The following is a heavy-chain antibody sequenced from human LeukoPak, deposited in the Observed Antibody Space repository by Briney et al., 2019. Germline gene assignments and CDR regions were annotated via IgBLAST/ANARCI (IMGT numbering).Heavy chain of an antibody. V-gene: IGHV3-30*18. J-gene: IGHJ4*02. CDR1: GFTFRSYG. Sequence: GGALRLSCAASGFTFRSYGMHWVRQAPGKGLEWVAVISYDGSKEHYGDSVKGRFSISRDNSKNTLYLQMNSLRAEDTAVYYCAKEYDSLYYFDYWGQGTLVTVSS. CDR3: AKEYDSLYYFDY. D-gene: IGHD3-16*01. CDR2: ISYDGSKE.